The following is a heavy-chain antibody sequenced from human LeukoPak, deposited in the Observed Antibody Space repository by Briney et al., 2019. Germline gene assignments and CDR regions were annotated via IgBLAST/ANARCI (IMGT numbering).Heavy chain of an antibody. J-gene: IGHJ4*02. V-gene: IGHV1-2*04. CDR2: INPNSGGT. CDR1: GYTFTNYF. CDR3: AREYPGIAVAGKGYYFDY. Sequence: ASVKVSCKASGYTFTNYFMHWVRQAPGQGLEWMGWINPNSGGTNYAQKFQGWVTMTRDTSISTAYMELSRLRSDDTAVYYCAREYPGIAVAGKGYYFDYWGQGTLVTVSS. D-gene: IGHD6-19*01.